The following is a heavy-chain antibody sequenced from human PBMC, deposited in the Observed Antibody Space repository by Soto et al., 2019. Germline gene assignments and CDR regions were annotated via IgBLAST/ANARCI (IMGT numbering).Heavy chain of an antibody. Sequence: ASVKVSCKASGYNFNSYTISWVRQAPGQGLEWMGRISAYNGNTNYAQKLQGRVTMTTDTSTSTAYMELRSLRSDDTAVYYCARELPPTDAFAIWGQGTMVTVSS. D-gene: IGHD5-18*01. CDR1: GYNFNSYT. CDR2: ISAYNGNT. V-gene: IGHV1-18*01. J-gene: IGHJ3*02. CDR3: ARELPPTDAFAI.